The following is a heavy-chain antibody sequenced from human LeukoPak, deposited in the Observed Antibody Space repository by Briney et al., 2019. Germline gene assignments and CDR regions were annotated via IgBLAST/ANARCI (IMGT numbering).Heavy chain of an antibody. J-gene: IGHJ3*02. CDR2: IYYSGNP. CDR1: GGSIWRSSYY. D-gene: IGHD1-26*01. CDR3: ARGELIAANAHDGFDI. V-gene: IGHV4-31*03. Sequence: PSETLSLTCTVSGGSIWRSSYYWGWIRQHPGKGLEWIGYIYYSGNPFYNPSLRSRVTISVDTSKSQFSLRLTSMTAADTAVYYCARGELIAANAHDGFDIWGQGTMVTVSS.